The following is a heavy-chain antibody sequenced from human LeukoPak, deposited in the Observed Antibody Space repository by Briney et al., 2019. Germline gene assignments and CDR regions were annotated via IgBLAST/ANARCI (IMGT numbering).Heavy chain of an antibody. CDR1: GFTFSNYG. V-gene: IGHV3-30*02. CDR3: AKDPGGSYSHFDY. CDR2: IRYDGSNK. J-gene: IGHJ4*02. D-gene: IGHD1-26*01. Sequence: GGSLRLSCAASGFTFSNYGMHWVRQAPGKGLEWVALIRYDGSNKYYADSVRGRFTISRDNSKNTLYLQMNSLRAEDTAVYYCAKDPGGSYSHFDYWGQGTLVIVSS.